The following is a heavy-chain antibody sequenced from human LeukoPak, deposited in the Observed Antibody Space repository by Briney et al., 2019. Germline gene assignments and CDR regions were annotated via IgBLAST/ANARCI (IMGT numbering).Heavy chain of an antibody. J-gene: IGHJ4*02. Sequence: SETLSLTCTVSGGYISSSNYYWVWIRQPPGKGLEWVASIFYSGSTYFNPSLKSRVTILVDTSKNQFSLKLSSVTAADTAVYYCARVSGSYSYFDYWGQGTLVTVSS. CDR3: ARVSGSYSYFDY. D-gene: IGHD1-26*01. CDR2: IFYSGST. V-gene: IGHV4-39*07. CDR1: GGYISSSNYY.